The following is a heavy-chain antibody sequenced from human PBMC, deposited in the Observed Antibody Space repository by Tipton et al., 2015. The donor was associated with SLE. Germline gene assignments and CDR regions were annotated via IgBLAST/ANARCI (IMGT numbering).Heavy chain of an antibody. CDR3: ARMKSRSSNFGMDV. CDR2: VRFDETKK. V-gene: IGHV3-30*02. J-gene: IGHJ6*02. Sequence: SLRLSCAASGFTFSGYHMHWVRQAPGKGLEWVAFVRFDETKKSYAASVKGRFTISRDNSKNTLYLQMSSLRGDDTAVYYCARMKSRSSNFGMDVWGQGTAVTVSS. D-gene: IGHD2/OR15-2a*01. CDR1: GFTFSGYH.